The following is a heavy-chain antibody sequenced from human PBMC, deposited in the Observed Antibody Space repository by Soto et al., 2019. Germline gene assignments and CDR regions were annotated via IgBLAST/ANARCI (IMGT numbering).Heavy chain of an antibody. Sequence: SLGKRSRKAFGATFISYTISWVRHGPENGLELLGSIIPSCHIPNDAQTSQGRLTITADKFTTTAYMEGSSLRSEDTAVYYCARDYGLRYFDWSLRKDWYFDLWGRGTLVTVSS. J-gene: IGHJ2*01. V-gene: IGHV1-69*04. CDR1: GATFISYT. D-gene: IGHD3-9*01. CDR2: IIPSCHIP. CDR3: ARDYGLRYFDWSLRKDWYFDL.